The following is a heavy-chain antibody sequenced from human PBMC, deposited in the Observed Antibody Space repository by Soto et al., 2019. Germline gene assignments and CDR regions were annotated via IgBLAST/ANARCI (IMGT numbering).Heavy chain of an antibody. J-gene: IGHJ6*02. CDR2: ISGSGGST. CDR1: GFTFSSYA. CDR3: AKGGISRYCSGGSCYEYYYYYGMDV. D-gene: IGHD2-15*01. Sequence: GGSLRLSCAASGFTFSSYAMSWVRQAPGKGLEWVSAISGSGGSTYYADSVKGRFTISRDNSKNTLYLQMNSLRAEDTAVYYCAKGGISRYCSGGSCYEYYYYYGMDVWGQGTTVTVSS. V-gene: IGHV3-23*01.